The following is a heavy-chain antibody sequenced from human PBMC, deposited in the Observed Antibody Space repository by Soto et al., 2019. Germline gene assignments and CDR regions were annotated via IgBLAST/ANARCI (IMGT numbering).Heavy chain of an antibody. D-gene: IGHD2-15*01. V-gene: IGHV3-74*01. Sequence: GGSLRLSCAASGFTFSSYWMHWVRQAPGKGLVWVSRINSDGSSTSYADSVKGRFTISRDNAKNTLYLQMNSLRAEDTAVYYCATSGGLPDYYGMDVRGQGTTVTVSS. J-gene: IGHJ6*02. CDR2: INSDGSST. CDR3: ATSGGLPDYYGMDV. CDR1: GFTFSSYW.